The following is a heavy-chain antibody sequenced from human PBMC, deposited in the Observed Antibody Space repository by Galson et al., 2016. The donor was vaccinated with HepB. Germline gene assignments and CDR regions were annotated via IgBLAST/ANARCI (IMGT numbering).Heavy chain of an antibody. J-gene: IGHJ6*02. V-gene: IGHV5-10-1*01. Sequence: QSGAEVKKPGESLRISCKGSGYRFTSYWISWVRQMPGKGLEWRGRIDSSDSYSKYNPSFQGHVPLSADHSTGTASLQWSSLKASDTAIYYCARDYCTGGSCYNYNYGMDVWGQGTTVTVSS. CDR3: ARDYCTGGSCYNYNYGMDV. CDR2: IDSSDSYS. D-gene: IGHD2-15*01. CDR1: GYRFTSYW.